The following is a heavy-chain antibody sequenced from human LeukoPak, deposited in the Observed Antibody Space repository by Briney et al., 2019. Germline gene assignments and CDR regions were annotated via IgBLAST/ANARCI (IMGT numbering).Heavy chain of an antibody. CDR1: GGSFSGYY. CDR2: INHSGST. J-gene: IGHJ5*02. V-gene: IGHV4-34*01. CDR3: ARQTPTHTGNNWFDP. Sequence: SETLSLTCAVYGGSFSGYYWSWIRQPPGKGLEWIGKINHSGSTNYNPSLKSRVTISVDTSKNQFSLKLSSVTAADTAVYYCARQTPTHTGNNWFDPWGQGTLVTVSS.